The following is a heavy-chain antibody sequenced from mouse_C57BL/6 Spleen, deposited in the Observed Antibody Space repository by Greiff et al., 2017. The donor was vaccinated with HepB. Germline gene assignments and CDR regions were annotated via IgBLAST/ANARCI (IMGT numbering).Heavy chain of an antibody. Sequence: EVQLQQSGAELVRPGASVKLSCTASSFNIKDYYMHWVKQRPEQGLEWIGRIDPEDGDTEYAPKFQGKATMTADTSSNTAYLQLSSLTSEDTAVYYCTTGYYGSRDYFDYWGQGTTLTVSS. J-gene: IGHJ2*01. D-gene: IGHD1-1*01. CDR2: IDPEDGDT. CDR3: TTGYYGSRDYFDY. CDR1: SFNIKDYY. V-gene: IGHV14-1*01.